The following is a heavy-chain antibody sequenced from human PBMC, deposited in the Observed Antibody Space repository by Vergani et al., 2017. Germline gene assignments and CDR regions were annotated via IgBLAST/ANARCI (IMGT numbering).Heavy chain of an antibody. V-gene: IGHV3-23*01. CDR2: ISGSGGST. CDR3: AEHGDTWIQLSQFDY. D-gene: IGHD5-18*01. CDR1: GFTFSSYA. Sequence: VQLLESGGGLVQPGGSLRLSCAASGFTFSSYAMSWVRPAPGKGLEWVSAISGSGGSTYYADSVKGRFTISRDNSKNTLYLHMNSLRAEDTAVYYGAEHGDTWIQLSQFDYWGQGTLVTVSS. J-gene: IGHJ4*02.